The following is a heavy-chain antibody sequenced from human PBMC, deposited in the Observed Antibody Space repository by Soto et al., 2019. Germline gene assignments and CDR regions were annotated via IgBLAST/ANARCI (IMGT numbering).Heavy chain of an antibody. D-gene: IGHD2-8*01. CDR1: GFTVSSNY. Sequence: GGSLRLSCAASGFTVSSNYMSWVRQAPGKGLEWVSVIYSGGSTYYADSVKGRFTISRDNSKNTLYLQMNSLRAEDTAVYYCARDRGVGPSPGYGMDVWGQGTTVTVSS. J-gene: IGHJ6*02. CDR3: ARDRGVGPSPGYGMDV. V-gene: IGHV3-53*01. CDR2: IYSGGST.